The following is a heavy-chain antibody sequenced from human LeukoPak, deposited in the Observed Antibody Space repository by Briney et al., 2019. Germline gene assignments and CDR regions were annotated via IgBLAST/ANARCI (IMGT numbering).Heavy chain of an antibody. J-gene: IGHJ6*03. Sequence: SETLSLTCTVSGGSISSYYWSWIRQPPGKGLEWIGYIFYSGSTNYNPSLKSRVTISVDASKNQFSLKLSSVTAADTAVYYCARDRRITMTKIGHSTNDYYYYYMDVWGKGTTVTISS. CDR2: IFYSGST. V-gene: IGHV4-59*01. D-gene: IGHD3-22*01. CDR3: ARDRRITMTKIGHSTNDYYYYYMDV. CDR1: GGSISSYY.